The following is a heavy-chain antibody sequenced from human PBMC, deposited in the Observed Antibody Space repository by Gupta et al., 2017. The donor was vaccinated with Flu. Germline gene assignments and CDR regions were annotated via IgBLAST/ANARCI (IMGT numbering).Heavy chain of an antibody. J-gene: IGHJ2*01. V-gene: IGHV3-23*01. D-gene: IGHD2-2*01. CDR2: ISTSGATT. Sequence: AMAWVRQAPGKGLEWVSVISTSGATTYSADSVKGRFTISRDNSKNTLYLQMNSLRGDDTAVYFCAGVVIPTTRSDWYFDLWGRGTLVTVSS. CDR1: A. CDR3: AGVVIPTTRSDWYFDL.